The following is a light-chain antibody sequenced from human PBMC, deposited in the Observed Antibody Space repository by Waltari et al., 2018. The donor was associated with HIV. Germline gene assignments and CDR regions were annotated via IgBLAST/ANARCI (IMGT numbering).Light chain of an antibody. Sequence: DIVMTQSPLSLPVTPGEPASISCRSSQSLLHTNGYNYLDWYLQQPGQSPQLLIYLGSNRASGVPDRISASKSGTNFTLKISRVEAEDVGVYYCMQALQTPLTFGRGTKVEIK. CDR2: LGS. CDR3: MQALQTPLT. V-gene: IGKV2-28*01. CDR1: QSLLHTNGYNY. J-gene: IGKJ1*01.